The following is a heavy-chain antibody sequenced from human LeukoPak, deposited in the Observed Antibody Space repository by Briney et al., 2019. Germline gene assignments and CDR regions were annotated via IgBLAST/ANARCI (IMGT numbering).Heavy chain of an antibody. V-gene: IGHV4-39*07. CDR3: ARGGYYGSGNDFRFDP. CDR2: IYYSGST. D-gene: IGHD3-10*01. CDR1: GGSISSNSYY. J-gene: IGHJ5*02. Sequence: SSETLSLTCTVSGGSISSNSYYWGWIRQPPGKGLEWIGSIYYSGSTYYNPSLKSRVTTSVDTSKNQFSLKLSSVTAADTAIYYCARGGYYGSGNDFRFDPWGQGTLVTVSS.